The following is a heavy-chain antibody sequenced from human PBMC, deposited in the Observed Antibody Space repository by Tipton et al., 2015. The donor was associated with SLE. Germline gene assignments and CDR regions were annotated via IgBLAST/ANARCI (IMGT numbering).Heavy chain of an antibody. Sequence: TLSLTCTVSGGSISSYYWSWIRQPAGKGLEWIGRIYTSGSTNYNPSLKSRVTISVDTSKNQFSLKLSPVTAADTAVYYCARPLVAAAGWEAFDIWGQGTMVTVSS. V-gene: IGHV4-4*07. CDR3: ARPLVAAAGWEAFDI. CDR1: GGSISSYY. D-gene: IGHD6-13*01. J-gene: IGHJ3*02. CDR2: IYTSGST.